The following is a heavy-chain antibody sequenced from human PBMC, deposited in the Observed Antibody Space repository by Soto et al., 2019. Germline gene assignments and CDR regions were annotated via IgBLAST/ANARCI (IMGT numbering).Heavy chain of an antibody. CDR1: GYNVNFINYW. J-gene: IGHJ4*02. CDR2: ISPGDSST. V-gene: IGHV5-51*01. Sequence: PGESLNIYCRASGYNVNFINYWIAWVRQMPGKGLEWMGVISPGDSSTRYSPSFQGQVTFSADNSLNTAYLQWNTLRASDTAMYYSPRRNYHSCCLHYFDHRGQGPLATVSS. D-gene: IGHD3-22*01. CDR3: PRRNYHSCCLHYFDH.